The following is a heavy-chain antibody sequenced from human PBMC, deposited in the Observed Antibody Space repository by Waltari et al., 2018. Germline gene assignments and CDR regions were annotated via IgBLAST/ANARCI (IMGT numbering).Heavy chain of an antibody. CDR3: ARRKGYCTSSTCPPVQGYFGY. Sequence: QVQLVQSGAEVKKPGASVKIACKASGYMFTNYYMYWVRQAPGQGLEWMGWINPNSGGTNHAQKFQGRVTMPRDTSISTAYMELTRLRSDDTAVYFCARRKGYCTSSTCPPVQGYFGYWGQGTLVTVSS. CDR2: INPNSGGT. V-gene: IGHV1-2*02. CDR1: GYMFTNYY. J-gene: IGHJ4*02. D-gene: IGHD2-2*01.